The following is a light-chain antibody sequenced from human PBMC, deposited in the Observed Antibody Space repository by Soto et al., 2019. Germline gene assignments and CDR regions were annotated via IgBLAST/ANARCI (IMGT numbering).Light chain of an antibody. CDR2: GAS. CDR1: QSVSSN. V-gene: IGKV3-15*01. CDR3: QQDNNWPPWT. J-gene: IGKJ1*01. Sequence: EIVMTQSPATLSVSPGERATLSCRASQSVSSNLAWYHQKPGQAPRLLIYGASTRATGIPARFSGSGSGTEFTLTISSLQSDDFEVYYCQQDNNWPPWTFGQGNKVEI.